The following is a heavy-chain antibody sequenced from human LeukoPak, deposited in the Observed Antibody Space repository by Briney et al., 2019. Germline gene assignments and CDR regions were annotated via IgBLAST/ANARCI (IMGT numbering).Heavy chain of an antibody. J-gene: IGHJ3*02. CDR2: MYHSAST. CDR3: ARGDTGNNAFDT. V-gene: IGHV4-30-2*01. Sequence: SETLALTCAVSGGSISSICYSWSWIRQPPGKGLEWIGYMYHSASTSYNPSLKSRVTISVDRSTDEFSLKLSSVTAADTAVYYCARGDTGNNAFDTWGQGTMVTVSS. CDR1: GGSISSICYS.